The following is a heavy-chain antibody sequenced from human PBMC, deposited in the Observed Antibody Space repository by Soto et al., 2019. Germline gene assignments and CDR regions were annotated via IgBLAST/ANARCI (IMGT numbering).Heavy chain of an antibody. V-gene: IGHV1-18*04. CDR2: ISAYNGNT. J-gene: IGHJ5*02. D-gene: IGHD2-2*03. Sequence: XPVKGSFKASGYPFTSYGISWVRQAPGQGLEWMGWISAYNGNTNYAQKLQGRVTMTTDTSTSTAYMELRSLRSDDTAVYYCARDGDCSSTSCSVCNWFDPWGQGTLVTVSS. CDR1: GYPFTSYG. CDR3: ARDGDCSSTSCSVCNWFDP.